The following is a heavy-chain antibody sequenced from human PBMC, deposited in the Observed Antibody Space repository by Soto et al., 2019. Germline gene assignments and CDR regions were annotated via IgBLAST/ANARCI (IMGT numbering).Heavy chain of an antibody. V-gene: IGHV3-11*01. D-gene: IGHD2-2*01. CDR1: GFTFSDYY. CDR2: ISSSGSTI. J-gene: IGHJ5*02. CDR3: ARGGVPAAMRVYCWFDP. Sequence: GSLRLSCAASGFTFSDYYMSWIRQAPGKGLEWVSYISSSGSTIYYADSVKGRFTISRDNAKNSLYLQMNSLRAEDTAVYYCARGGVPAAMRVYCWFDPWGQGTLVTVPQ.